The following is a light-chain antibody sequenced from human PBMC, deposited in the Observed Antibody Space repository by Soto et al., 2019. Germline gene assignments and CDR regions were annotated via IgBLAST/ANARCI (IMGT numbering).Light chain of an antibody. Sequence: QSALTQPASVSGSPGQSITISCTGTSSDVGGYSYVSWYQQHPGKAPKLIRSEVSNRPSGISSRFSASKSGDTASLTISGLQAEDEADYDCSSYTSSSSYVFGTGTQLTVL. CDR2: EVS. CDR3: SSYTSSSSYV. CDR1: SSDVGGYSY. V-gene: IGLV2-14*01. J-gene: IGLJ1*01.